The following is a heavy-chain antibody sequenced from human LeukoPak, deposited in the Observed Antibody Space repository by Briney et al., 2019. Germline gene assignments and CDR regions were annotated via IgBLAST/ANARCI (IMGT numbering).Heavy chain of an antibody. D-gene: IGHD3-22*01. CDR2: IYYSGST. J-gene: IGHJ5*02. CDR3: ASGEITMIVA. CDR1: GGSISSSSYY. Sequence: PSETLSLTCTVSGGSISSSSYYWGWIRQPPGKGLEWIGSIYYSGSTYYNPSLKSRVTISVDTSKNQFSLKLSSVTAADTAVYYCASGEITMIVAWGQGTLVTVSS. V-gene: IGHV4-39*01.